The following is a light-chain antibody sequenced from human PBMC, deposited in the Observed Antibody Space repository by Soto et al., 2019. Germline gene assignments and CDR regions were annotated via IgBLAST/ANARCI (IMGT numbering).Light chain of an antibody. CDR2: DAS. CDR3: QQHSNRLT. J-gene: IGKJ4*01. V-gene: IGKV3-11*01. CDR1: QSVDSY. Sequence: EIVLTQSPATLSLSPGERATLSCRASQSVDSYLAWYQQKPGQSPRLLIFDASNRATGIPARFSGSGSGTDFTLTISSLEPEDFAVYYCQQHSNRLTSGGGTKVEIK.